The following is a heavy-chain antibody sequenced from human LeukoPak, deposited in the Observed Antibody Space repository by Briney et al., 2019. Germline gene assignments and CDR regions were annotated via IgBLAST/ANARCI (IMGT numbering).Heavy chain of an antibody. CDR1: GFTFSNYW. CDR3: ARRDVFDI. V-gene: IGHV3-74*01. CDR2: INYDGTTT. Sequence: GGSLRLSCAASGFTFSNYWMHWVRQAPGKGLVWVSRINYDGTTTGYADSVKGRFTISRDNAKNTLYLQMNSLGAEDTAVYYCARRDVFDIWGQGTMVTVSS. J-gene: IGHJ3*02.